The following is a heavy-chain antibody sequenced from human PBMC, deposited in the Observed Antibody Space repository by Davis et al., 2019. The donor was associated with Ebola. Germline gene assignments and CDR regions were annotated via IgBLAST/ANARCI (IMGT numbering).Heavy chain of an antibody. CDR1: GGSVSSSNYY. J-gene: IGHJ6*02. Sequence: MPSETLSLTCTVSGGSVSSSNYYWSWIRQPPGKGLEWIGYIYYSGSTYYNPSLKSRVTISVDTSKNQFSLKLSSVTAADTAVYYCARDGVVFDYYYGMDVWGQGTTVTVSS. V-gene: IGHV4-61*01. CDR2: IYYSGST. CDR3: ARDGVVFDYYYGMDV. D-gene: IGHD3-3*01.